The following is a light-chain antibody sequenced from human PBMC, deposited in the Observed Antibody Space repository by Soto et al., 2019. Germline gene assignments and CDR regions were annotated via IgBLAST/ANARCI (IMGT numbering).Light chain of an antibody. CDR2: DAS. Sequence: EIVLTQSPGTLSLSPGERATLSCRASQSVSSSYLAWYQQKPGQAPRLLIYDASNRATGIPARFSGSGSGTDFTLTISSLQPEDFGTYYCQQSFSTPRTFGQGTRWIS. CDR3: QQSFSTPRT. CDR1: QSVSSSY. J-gene: IGKJ1*01. V-gene: IGKV3D-20*02.